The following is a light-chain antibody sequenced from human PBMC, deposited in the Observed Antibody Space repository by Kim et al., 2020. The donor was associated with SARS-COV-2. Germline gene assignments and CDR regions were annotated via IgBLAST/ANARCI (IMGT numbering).Light chain of an antibody. CDR2: GAS. CDR3: QEYGSSPRT. J-gene: IGKJ2*01. Sequence: EIVLTQSPGTLSLSPGERATLSCRASQSVSGSKLVWYQQKPGQAPRLLIYGASRRATGIPDRFSGSGSGTDFTLTISRLEPEDVAVYYCQEYGSSPRTCRQETKLDI. V-gene: IGKV3-20*01. CDR1: QSVSGSK.